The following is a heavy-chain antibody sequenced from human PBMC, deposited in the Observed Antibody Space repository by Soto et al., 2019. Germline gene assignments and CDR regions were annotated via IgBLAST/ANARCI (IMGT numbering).Heavy chain of an antibody. CDR2: FDPEDGET. Sequence: ASVKVSCKVSGYTLTELSMHWVRQAPGKGLEWMGGFDPEDGETIYAQKFQGRVTMTEDTSTDTAYMEMSSLRSEDTAVYYCAKEALITMISSGRGDFDIWGQGTMVTVSS. D-gene: IGHD3-22*01. J-gene: IGHJ3*02. CDR3: AKEALITMISSGRGDFDI. CDR1: GYTLTELS. V-gene: IGHV1-24*01.